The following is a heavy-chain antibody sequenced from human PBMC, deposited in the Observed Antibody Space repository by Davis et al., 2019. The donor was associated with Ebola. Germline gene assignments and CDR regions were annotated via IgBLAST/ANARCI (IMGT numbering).Heavy chain of an antibody. CDR1: GGSFSGYY. CDR3: ARDQAVALPDYYYYGMDV. V-gene: IGHV4-34*01. CDR2: INHSGST. Sequence: MPGGSLRLSCAVYGGSFSGYYWSWIRQPPGKGLEWIGEINHSGSTNYNPSLKSRVTISVDKSKNQFSLKLSSVTAADTAVYYCARDQAVALPDYYYYGMDVWGQGTTVTVSS. D-gene: IGHD4-23*01. J-gene: IGHJ6*02.